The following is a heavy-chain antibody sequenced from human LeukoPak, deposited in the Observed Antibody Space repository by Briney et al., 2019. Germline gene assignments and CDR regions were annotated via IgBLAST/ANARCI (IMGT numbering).Heavy chain of an antibody. J-gene: IGHJ4*02. Sequence: GRSLRLSCAASGFTFSSYGMHWVRQAPGKWLEWVAVIWYDGSNKYYADSVKGRFTISRDNSKNTLYLQMNSLRAEDTAVYYCARAPQGASLFDYWGQGALVTVSS. V-gene: IGHV3-33*01. CDR3: ARAPQGASLFDY. CDR1: GFTFSSYG. CDR2: IWYDGSNK.